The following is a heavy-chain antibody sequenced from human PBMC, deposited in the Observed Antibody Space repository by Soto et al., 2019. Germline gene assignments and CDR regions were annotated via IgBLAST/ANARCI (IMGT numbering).Heavy chain of an antibody. CDR2: IYYIGIT. V-gene: IGHV4-39*01. J-gene: IGHJ6*02. Sequence: SETLSLTCTVSGGSISSGGYYWGWIRQHPGTGLEWIGYIYYIGITYYNPSLKSRFTISVDTSKNQFSLQLSSVTAADTAVYYCASWETSGSYAYYYYGMDVWGQGTTVTVSS. D-gene: IGHD3-10*01. CDR3: ASWETSGSYAYYYYGMDV. CDR1: GGSISSGGYY.